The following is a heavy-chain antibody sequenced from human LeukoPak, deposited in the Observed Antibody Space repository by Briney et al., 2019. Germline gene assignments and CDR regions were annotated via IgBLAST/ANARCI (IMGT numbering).Heavy chain of an antibody. Sequence: GRSLKLSNTPSAFTFSSYAMTWVRQAPGEGLEWISYISSSGSAIYYADSVKGRFTISRDNAKNSLYLQMNSLRAEDTAVYYCARDYNFDYWGQGTQVTVSS. CDR2: ISSSGSAI. J-gene: IGHJ4*02. CDR1: AFTFSSYA. V-gene: IGHV3-48*03. CDR3: ARDYNFDY.